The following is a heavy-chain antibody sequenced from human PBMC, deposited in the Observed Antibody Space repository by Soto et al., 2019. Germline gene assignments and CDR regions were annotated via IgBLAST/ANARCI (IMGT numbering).Heavy chain of an antibody. CDR1: GYTFTSYY. V-gene: IGHV1-46*01. Sequence: GASVKVSCKASGYTFTSYYMHWVRQAPGQGLEWMGIINPSGGSTSYAQKFQGRVTMTRDTSTSTVYMELSSLRSEDTAVYYCARGDYDFWSGPGWFDPWGQGTLVTVSS. CDR2: INPSGGST. D-gene: IGHD3-3*01. J-gene: IGHJ5*02. CDR3: ARGDYDFWSGPGWFDP.